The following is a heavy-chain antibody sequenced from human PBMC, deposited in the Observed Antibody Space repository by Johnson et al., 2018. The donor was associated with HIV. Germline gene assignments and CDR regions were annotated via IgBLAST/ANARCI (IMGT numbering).Heavy chain of an antibody. V-gene: IGHV3-23*04. CDR1: QFMFSRYW. CDR2: ISGSGGST. CDR3: ARGIKPDAFDI. J-gene: IGHJ3*02. Sequence: EVQLVESGGGLVQPGGSLRLSCAASQFMFSRYWMTWVRQAPGKGLEWVSTISGSGGSTYYADSVKGRFTISRDNSKNTLYLQMNSLRAEDTAVYYCARGIKPDAFDIWGQGTMVTVSS.